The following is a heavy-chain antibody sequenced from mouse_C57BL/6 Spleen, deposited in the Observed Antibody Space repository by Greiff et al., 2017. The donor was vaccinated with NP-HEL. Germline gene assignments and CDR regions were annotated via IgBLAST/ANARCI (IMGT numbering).Heavy chain of an antibody. D-gene: IGHD2-1*01. CDR1: GFTFSDYY. J-gene: IGHJ4*01. CDR3: ARDRNYGGMDY. Sequence: EVKLVESEGGLVQPGSSMKLSCTASGFTFSDYYMAWVRQVPEKGLEWVANINYDGSSTYYLDSLKSRFIISRDNAKNILYLQMSSLKSEDTATYYCARDRNYGGMDYWGQGTSVTVSS. V-gene: IGHV5-16*01. CDR2: INYDGSST.